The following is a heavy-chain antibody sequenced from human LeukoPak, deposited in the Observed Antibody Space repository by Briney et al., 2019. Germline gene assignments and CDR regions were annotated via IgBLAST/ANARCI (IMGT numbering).Heavy chain of an antibody. V-gene: IGHV3-30*02. D-gene: IGHD2-2*01. CDR1: GFTFSSYG. J-gene: IGHJ6*03. CDR2: IRYDGSNK. Sequence: GGSLRLSCAASGFTFSSYGMHWVRQAPGKGLEWVAFIRYDGSNKYYADSVKGRFTISRDNSKNTLYLQMNSLRAEDTAVYYCAKDGDIVVVPAAIHYYYYMDVWGKGTTVTVSS. CDR3: AKDGDIVVVPAAIHYYYYMDV.